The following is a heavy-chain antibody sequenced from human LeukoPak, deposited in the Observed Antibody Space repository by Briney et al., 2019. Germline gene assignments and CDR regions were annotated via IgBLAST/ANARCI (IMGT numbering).Heavy chain of an antibody. D-gene: IGHD5-24*01. J-gene: IGHJ4*02. CDR3: AREDGSCYYYFDY. Sequence: GGSLRLSCAASGFTFSNYAIQWVREAPGKGLERVALISYDGRNKYYADSVKGGFTISRDNSKNTLYLQMNSLRADDTAVYYCAREDGSCYYYFDYWGQGTLVTVSS. CDR1: GFTFSNYA. CDR2: ISYDGRNK. V-gene: IGHV3-30*11.